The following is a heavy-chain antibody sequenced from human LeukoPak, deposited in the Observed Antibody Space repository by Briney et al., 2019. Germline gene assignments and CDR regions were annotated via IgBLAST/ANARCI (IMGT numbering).Heavy chain of an antibody. CDR3: ATHSSRWYDHDAFDI. D-gene: IGHD6-19*01. V-gene: IGHV1-58*02. J-gene: IGHJ3*02. CDR2: IVVGSGNT. CDR1: GFSFTGSV. Sequence: PVKVSCKASGFSFTGSVIQWVRQARGQRLEWIGWIVVGSGNTNYAQKFQERVTITRDRSTSTAYMELSSLRSEDTALYYCATHSSRWYDHDAFDIWGQGTMVTVSS.